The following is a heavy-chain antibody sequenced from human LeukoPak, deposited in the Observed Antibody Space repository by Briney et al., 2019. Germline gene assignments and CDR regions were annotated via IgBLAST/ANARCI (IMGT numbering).Heavy chain of an antibody. D-gene: IGHD3-9*01. Sequence: PSETLSLTCTVSGGSISSDYWSWIRQPPGKGLEWIGYIYYSGSTNYNPSLKSRVTISVDTSKNQFSLKLSSVTAADTAVYYCARGITYYDILTGTNWFDPWGQGTLVTVSS. V-gene: IGHV4-59*01. CDR2: IYYSGST. CDR3: ARGITYYDILTGTNWFDP. CDR1: GGSISSDY. J-gene: IGHJ5*02.